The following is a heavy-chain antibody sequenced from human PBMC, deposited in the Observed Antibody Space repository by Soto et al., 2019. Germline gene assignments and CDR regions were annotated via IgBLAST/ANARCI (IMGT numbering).Heavy chain of an antibody. CDR3: ARARYCSSTSCLSGYYGMDV. J-gene: IGHJ6*02. CDR1: GGSISSYY. V-gene: IGHV4-59*01. CDR2: IYYSGST. D-gene: IGHD2-2*01. Sequence: LSLTCTVSGGSISSYYWSWIRQPPGKGLEWIGYIYYSGSTNYNPSLKSRVTISVDTSKNQFSLKLSSVTAADTAVYYCARARYCSSTSCLSGYYGMDVWGQGTTVTVSS.